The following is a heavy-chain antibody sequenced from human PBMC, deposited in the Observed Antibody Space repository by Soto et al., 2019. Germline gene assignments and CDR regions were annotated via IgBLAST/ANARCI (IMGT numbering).Heavy chain of an antibody. CDR1: GFTFSDHY. CDR2: SRNKANSYST. V-gene: IGHV3-72*01. J-gene: IGHJ4*02. Sequence: EVQLVESGGGLVQPGGSLRLSCAASGFTFSDHYMDWVRQAPGKGLEWVGRSRNKANSYSTEYAGSVKGRFTISRDESKNSLYLQTNSLKAEDTAVYYCARFSGSYTRGLDYWGQGTLVTVSS. D-gene: IGHD1-26*01. CDR3: ARFSGSYTRGLDY.